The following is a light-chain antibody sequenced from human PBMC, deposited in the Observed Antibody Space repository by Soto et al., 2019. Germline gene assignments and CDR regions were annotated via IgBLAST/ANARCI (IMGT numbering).Light chain of an antibody. CDR1: QGISSF. CDR2: AAS. V-gene: IGKV1-9*01. Sequence: DIQLTQSPSFLSASIGERVTFTCRASQGISSFLAWYQHTPGKAPKLLIYAASTLQSGVPSRFSGSGSGREFTLTISSLQPEDFATYYCQQLSGYPWTFGQGTKVEIK. CDR3: QQLSGYPWT. J-gene: IGKJ1*01.